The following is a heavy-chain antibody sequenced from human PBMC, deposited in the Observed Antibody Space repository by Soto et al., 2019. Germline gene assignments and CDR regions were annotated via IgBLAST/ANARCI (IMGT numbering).Heavy chain of an antibody. Sequence: QVQLQESGPGLVKPSETLSLTCTVSGGSIGSYYWNWIRQPPGKGLEWIGYIYYSGSTNYNPSLKXRXTXSXXTSKNQCSLKLSSVPAADTAVYYCAREGYSSSWYYYYAMDVWGQGTTVTVSS. J-gene: IGHJ6*02. D-gene: IGHD6-13*01. CDR3: AREGYSSSWYYYYAMDV. V-gene: IGHV4-59*01. CDR1: GGSIGSYY. CDR2: IYYSGST.